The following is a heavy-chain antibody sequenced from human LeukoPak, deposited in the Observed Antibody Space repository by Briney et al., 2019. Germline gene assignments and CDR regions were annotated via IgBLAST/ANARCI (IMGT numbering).Heavy chain of an antibody. J-gene: IGHJ4*02. CDR1: GFTFSSYG. CDR3: AKEFSGYLVSFEF. V-gene: IGHV3-30*18. Sequence: GGSLRLSCAASGFTFSSYGMHWVRQAPGKGLEWVAMTSFDGSYKNYADSVKGRFTISRDNSKHRLYLQMNSLRAEDTGVYYCAKEFSGYLVSFEFWGQGALVTVSS. CDR2: TSFDGSYK. D-gene: IGHD3-22*01.